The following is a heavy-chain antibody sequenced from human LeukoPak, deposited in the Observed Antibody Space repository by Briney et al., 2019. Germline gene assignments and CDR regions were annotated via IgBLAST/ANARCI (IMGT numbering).Heavy chain of an antibody. CDR3: ARHYCSGGSCYAPDWFDP. J-gene: IGHJ5*02. D-gene: IGHD2-15*01. CDR1: GFTVSSNY. V-gene: IGHV3-53*01. CDR2: IYSGGST. Sequence: PGGSLRLSCAASGFTVSSNYMSWVRQAPGKGLEWVSVIYSGGSTYYADSVKGRFTISRDNSKNTLYLQMNSLRAEDTAVYCCARHYCSGGSCYAPDWFDPWGQGTLVTVSS.